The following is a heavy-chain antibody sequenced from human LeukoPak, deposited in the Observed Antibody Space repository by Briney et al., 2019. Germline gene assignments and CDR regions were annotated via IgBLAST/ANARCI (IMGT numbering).Heavy chain of an antibody. CDR2: ISSSSSYI. CDR1: GFTFSSYS. CDR3: ARDQRSSSLYSDY. J-gene: IGHJ4*02. D-gene: IGHD6-13*01. Sequence: GGSLRLSCAASGFTFSSYSMNWVRQAPGKGLEWVSSISSSSSYIYYADSVKGRFTISRDNAKNSLYLQTNSLRAEDTAVYYCARDQRSSSLYSDYWGQGTLVTVSS. V-gene: IGHV3-21*04.